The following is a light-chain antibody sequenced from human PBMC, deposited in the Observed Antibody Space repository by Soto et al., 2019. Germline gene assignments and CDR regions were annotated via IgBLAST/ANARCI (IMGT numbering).Light chain of an antibody. CDR1: QSVSIY. Sequence: EIVMTQSPATLSVSPGERVTLSCRASQSVSIYFAWYRQRPGQPPRPLIYGASTRATGIPARFSASGSGTEFTLTINSLQSEDFAVYYCQQYNYWPLTFGGGTRVEI. V-gene: IGKV3-15*01. CDR2: GAS. CDR3: QQYNYWPLT. J-gene: IGKJ4*01.